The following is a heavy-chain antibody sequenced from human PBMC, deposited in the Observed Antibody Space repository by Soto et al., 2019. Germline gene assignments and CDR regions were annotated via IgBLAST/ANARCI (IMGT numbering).Heavy chain of an antibody. CDR2: MNPNSGNT. CDR3: ARGVVVYAKLRHGGFEP. J-gene: IGHJ5*02. CDR1: GYTFTSYD. V-gene: IGHV1-8*01. D-gene: IGHD2-8*02. Sequence: QVQLVQSGAEVKKPGASVKVSCKASGYTFTSYDINWVRQATGQGLEWMGWMNPNSGNTGYAQKFQGRVTMTRNTSRSTAYMELCRLRSEDTSVSYCARGVVVYAKLRHGGFEPCVQGTLVTVS.